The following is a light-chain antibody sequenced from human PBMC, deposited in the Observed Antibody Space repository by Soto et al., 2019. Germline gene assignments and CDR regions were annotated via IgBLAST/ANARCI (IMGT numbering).Light chain of an antibody. CDR1: QSVLYSSNNKNY. V-gene: IGKV4-1*01. CDR2: WVS. CDR3: QQYYNTPYT. Sequence: DIVMTQSPDSLAVSLGERATINSKSSQSVLYSSNNKNYLAWYQQKPGQPPKLLIYWVSTRESGVPDRFSGSGSGADFTLSISSRQAEDVAVYYCQQYYNTPYTFGQGTRLEI. J-gene: IGKJ2*01.